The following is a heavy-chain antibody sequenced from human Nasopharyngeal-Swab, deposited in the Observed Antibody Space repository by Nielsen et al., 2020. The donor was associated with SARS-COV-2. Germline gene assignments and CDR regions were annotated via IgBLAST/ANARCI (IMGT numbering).Heavy chain of an antibody. D-gene: IGHD6-19*01. CDR2: INSDGSTT. Sequence: WIRQCPGKGLVWVSRINSDGSTTMYADSVKGRFTISRDNAKDMLYLQMNSLRAEDTAVYYCARVPFYSSGWYGVDYFDYRGQGTLVTVSS. V-gene: IGHV3-74*03. CDR3: ARVPFYSSGWYGVDYFDY. J-gene: IGHJ4*02.